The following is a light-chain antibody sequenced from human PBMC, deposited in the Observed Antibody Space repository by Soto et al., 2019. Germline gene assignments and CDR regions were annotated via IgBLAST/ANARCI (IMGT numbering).Light chain of an antibody. Sequence: QAVVTQEPSLNVSPGGTVTLTCASSTGAVTSGHYPYWFQQKPGQAPRTLIYETNTKQSWTPARFSGSLLGGKAVLTLSGAHPEDEAEYYCLLSYPTNRVVGGGTKLTVL. CDR2: ETN. J-gene: IGLJ2*01. CDR1: TGAVTSGHY. CDR3: LLSYPTNRV. V-gene: IGLV7-46*01.